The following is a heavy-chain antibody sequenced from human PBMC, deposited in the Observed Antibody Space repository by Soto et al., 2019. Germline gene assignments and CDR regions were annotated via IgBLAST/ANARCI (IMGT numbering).Heavy chain of an antibody. J-gene: IGHJ6*03. V-gene: IGHV1-18*01. D-gene: IGHD6-13*01. CDR3: ARDYSSSWYLPYYYYYMDV. CDR2: ISAYNGNT. CDR1: GYTFTSYG. Sequence: GASVKVSCKASGYTFTSYGISWVRQAPGQGLEWMGWISAYNGNTSYAQKLQGRVTMTTDTSTSTAYMELRSLRSDDTAVYYCARDYSSSWYLPYYYYYMDVWGKGTTVTVSS.